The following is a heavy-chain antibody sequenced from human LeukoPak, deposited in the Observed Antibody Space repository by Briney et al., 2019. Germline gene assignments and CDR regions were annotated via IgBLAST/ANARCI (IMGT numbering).Heavy chain of an antibody. CDR2: ISSSISYI. Sequence: PGGTLRLSCAASGFTFSSYSWNWVRQAPGKGLEGVSSISSSISYIYYTDSVKGGFNISRDNAKISLYLQMNSLRAEDTAVYYCARDMVVRGVTDAFDIWGQGTMVTVSS. CDR3: ARDMVVRGVTDAFDI. V-gene: IGHV3-21*01. J-gene: IGHJ3*02. D-gene: IGHD3-10*01. CDR1: GFTFSSYS.